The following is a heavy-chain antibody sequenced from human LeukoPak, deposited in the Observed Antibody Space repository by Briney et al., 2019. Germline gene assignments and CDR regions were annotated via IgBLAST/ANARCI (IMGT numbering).Heavy chain of an antibody. D-gene: IGHD3-10*01. CDR1: GGSITSHY. Sequence: PSETLSLTCTVSGGSITSHYWSWIRQPPGKGLEWIGYMYYTGSTNYNPSLKSRVTISVDTSKNQFSLKLSSVTAADTAVYYCAREGGIWFGAFPYFDYWGQGTRVTVSS. CDR2: MYYTGST. CDR3: AREGGIWFGAFPYFDY. J-gene: IGHJ4*02. V-gene: IGHV4-59*11.